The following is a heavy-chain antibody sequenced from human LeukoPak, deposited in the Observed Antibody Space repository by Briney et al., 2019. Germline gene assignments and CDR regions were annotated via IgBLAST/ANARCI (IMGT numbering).Heavy chain of an antibody. J-gene: IGHJ1*01. CDR1: GFTFSSYA. D-gene: IGHD6-13*01. CDR3: AKDLHSSSWYNYFQH. CDR2: ISDSGGST. Sequence: GGSLRLSCAASGFTFSSYAMSWVRQAPGKGLEWVSAISDSGGSTYYADSVTGRFTVSRDNSKNTLYLQMNGLRAEDTAVYYCAKDLHSSSWYNYFQHWGQGTLVTVSS. V-gene: IGHV3-23*01.